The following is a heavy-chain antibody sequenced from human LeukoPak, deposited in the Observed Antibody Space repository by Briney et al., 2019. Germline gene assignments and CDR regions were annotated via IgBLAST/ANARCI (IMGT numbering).Heavy chain of an antibody. Sequence: GGSLRLSCAASGLTFSGSAMHWVRQASGKGLEWVGRIRSKANSYATAYAASVKGRFTISRDDSKNTAYLQMNSLKTEDTAVYYCTRDGRRSSGWYDYWGQGTLVTVSS. V-gene: IGHV3-73*01. CDR1: GLTFSGSA. J-gene: IGHJ4*02. CDR2: IRSKANSYAT. CDR3: TRDGRRSSGWYDY. D-gene: IGHD6-19*01.